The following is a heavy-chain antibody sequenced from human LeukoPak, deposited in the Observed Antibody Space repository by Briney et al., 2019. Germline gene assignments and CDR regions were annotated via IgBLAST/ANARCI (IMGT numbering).Heavy chain of an antibody. V-gene: IGHV3-30*14. CDR2: ISYDGSNK. CDR3: ARALGHYYGSGGNYYFDY. J-gene: IGHJ4*02. Sequence: PGGSLRLSCAASGFTFSSYAMHWVRQAPGKGLEWVAVISYDGSNKYYADSVKGRFTISRDNSKNTLYLQMNSLRAEDTAVYYCARALGHYYGSGGNYYFDYWGQGTLVTVSS. D-gene: IGHD3-10*01. CDR1: GFTFSSYA.